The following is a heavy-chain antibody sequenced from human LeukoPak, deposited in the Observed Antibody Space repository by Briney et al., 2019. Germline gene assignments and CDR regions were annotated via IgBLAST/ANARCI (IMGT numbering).Heavy chain of an antibody. D-gene: IGHD4-17*01. Sequence: GGSLRLSCTASGFTFSSYGMHWVRQAPGKGLEWVAVISYDGSDKYYADSVKGRFTISRGNSKNTLYLQMNSLRAEDTAVYYCAKDGDNRDFDYWGQGNLVTVSS. CDR2: ISYDGSDK. CDR3: AKDGDNRDFDY. CDR1: GFTFSSYG. V-gene: IGHV3-30*18. J-gene: IGHJ4*02.